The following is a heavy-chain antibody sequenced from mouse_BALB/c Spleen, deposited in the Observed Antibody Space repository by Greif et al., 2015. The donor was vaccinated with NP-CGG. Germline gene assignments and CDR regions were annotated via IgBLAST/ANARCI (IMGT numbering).Heavy chain of an antibody. Sequence: DVMLVESGGGLVQPGGSRKLSCAASGFTFSSFGMHWVRQAPEKGLEWVAYISSGSSTIYYADTVKGRFTISRDNPKNTLFLQMSSLRSEDTAMYYCAWGGGFAYWGQGTLVTVSA. CDR2: ISSGSSTI. CDR3: AWGGGFAY. V-gene: IGHV5-17*02. J-gene: IGHJ3*01. CDR1: GFTFSSFG.